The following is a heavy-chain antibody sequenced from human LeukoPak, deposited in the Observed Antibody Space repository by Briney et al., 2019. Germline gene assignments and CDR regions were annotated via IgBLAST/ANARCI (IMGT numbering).Heavy chain of an antibody. D-gene: IGHD2-2*01. J-gene: IGHJ5*02. CDR1: GGSINNYY. Sequence: SETLSLTCTVSGGSINNYYWSWIRQPAGKELEWIGRIYTTGSTNYNPSLKSRVTMSLDTSKSQFSLRLSSVTAADTAVYYCARVAILPTAMGWFDPWGQGTLVTVSS. CDR3: ARVAILPTAMGWFDP. V-gene: IGHV4-4*07. CDR2: IYTTGST.